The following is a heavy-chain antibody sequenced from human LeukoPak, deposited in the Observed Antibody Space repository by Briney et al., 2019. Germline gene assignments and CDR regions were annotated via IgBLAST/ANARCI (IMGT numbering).Heavy chain of an antibody. J-gene: IGHJ6*03. D-gene: IGHD3-10*01. CDR1: GGSISSYY. V-gene: IGHV4-59*01. Sequence: SETLSLTCTVSGGSISSYYWSWIRQPPGKGLEWIGYIYYSGSTNYNPSLKSRVTISVDTSKNQFSLKLSSVTAADTAVYYCAKAYYYGSGSLYYYYMDVWGKGTAVTISS. CDR3: AKAYYYGSGSLYYYYMDV. CDR2: IYYSGST.